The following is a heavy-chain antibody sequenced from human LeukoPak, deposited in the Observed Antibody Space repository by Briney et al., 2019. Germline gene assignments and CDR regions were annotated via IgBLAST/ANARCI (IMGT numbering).Heavy chain of an antibody. CDR3: AKRDSSGYYYDGPPLFDY. CDR1: GFTFSSYG. V-gene: IGHV3-30*02. Sequence: PGGSLRLSCAASGFTFSSYGTHWVRQAPGKGLEWVAFIRYDGSNKYYADSVKGRFTISRDNSKNTLYLQMNSLRAEDTAVYYCAKRDSSGYYYDGPPLFDYWGQGTLVTVSS. J-gene: IGHJ4*02. D-gene: IGHD3-22*01. CDR2: IRYDGSNK.